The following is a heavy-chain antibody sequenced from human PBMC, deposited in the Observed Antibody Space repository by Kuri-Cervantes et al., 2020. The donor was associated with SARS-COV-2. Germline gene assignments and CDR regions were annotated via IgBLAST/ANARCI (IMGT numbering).Heavy chain of an antibody. Sequence: SETLSLTCTVSGGSISSSSYFWGWIRQPPGKGLEWIGSIYYSGNTYYNPSLKSRVTISVDTSKNQFSLKLNSVTAADTAVYYCARRVTIFGVATYFDYWGRGTLVTVSS. CDR2: IYYSGNT. V-gene: IGHV4-39*01. CDR3: ARRVTIFGVATYFDY. CDR1: GGSISSSSYF. D-gene: IGHD3-3*01. J-gene: IGHJ4*02.